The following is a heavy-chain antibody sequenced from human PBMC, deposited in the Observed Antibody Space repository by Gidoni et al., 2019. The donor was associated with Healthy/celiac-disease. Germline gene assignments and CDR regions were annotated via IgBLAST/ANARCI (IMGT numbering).Heavy chain of an antibody. D-gene: IGHD6-19*01. CDR3: ARDRGSGWYARYYYYYGMDV. Sequence: EVQLVESGGGLVQPGGSLRLSCAASGFTFSSYEMTWVRQAPGKGLEWVSYISSSGSTIYYADSVKGRFTISRDNAKNSLYLQMNSLRAEDTAVYYCARDRGSGWYARYYYYYGMDVWGQGTTVTVSS. V-gene: IGHV3-48*03. CDR1: GFTFSSYE. J-gene: IGHJ6*02. CDR2: ISSSGSTI.